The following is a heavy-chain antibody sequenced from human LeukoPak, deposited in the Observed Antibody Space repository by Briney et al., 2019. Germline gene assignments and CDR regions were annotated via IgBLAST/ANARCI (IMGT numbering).Heavy chain of an antibody. CDR3: ARVDLWSGYYY. D-gene: IGHD3-3*01. V-gene: IGHV1-46*03. CDR2: INPSGGST. J-gene: IGHJ4*02. CDR1: GYTFTGYY. Sequence: ASVKVSCKXSGYTFTGYYMHWVRQAPGQGLEWMGIINPSGGSTSYSQKFQGRVTMTRDTSTSTVYMELSSLRSEDTAVYYCARVDLWSGYYYWGQGTLVTVSS.